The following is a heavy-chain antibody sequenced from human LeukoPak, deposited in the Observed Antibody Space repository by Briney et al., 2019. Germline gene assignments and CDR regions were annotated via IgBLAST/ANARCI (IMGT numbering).Heavy chain of an antibody. Sequence: SETLSLTCAVYGGSFSGYYWSWIRQPPGKGLEWIGEINHSGSTNYNPSLKSRVTISVDTSKNQFSLKLSSVTAADTAVYYCARSLIMTSYYYMDVWGKGTTVTVSS. CDR2: INHSGST. J-gene: IGHJ6*03. D-gene: IGHD3-10*01. V-gene: IGHV4-34*01. CDR1: GGSFSGYY. CDR3: ARSLIMTSYYYMDV.